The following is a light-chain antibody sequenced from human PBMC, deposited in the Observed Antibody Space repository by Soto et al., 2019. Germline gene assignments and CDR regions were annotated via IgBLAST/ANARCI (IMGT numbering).Light chain of an antibody. CDR3: SSYAGSSTPLI. J-gene: IGLJ1*01. Sequence: QSALTQPASVSGSPGQSITISCTGTSSDVGNYNLVSWYQQHPGKAPKLMIYEVSKWPSGVSNRFSGSKSGNTASLTISGLQAEDESDYSCSSYAGSSTPLIFGTGTKVTVL. V-gene: IGLV2-23*02. CDR2: EVS. CDR1: SSDVGNYNL.